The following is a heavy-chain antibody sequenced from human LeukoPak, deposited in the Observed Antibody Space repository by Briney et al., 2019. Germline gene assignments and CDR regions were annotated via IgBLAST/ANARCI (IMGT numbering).Heavy chain of an antibody. Sequence: GGSLRLSCAASGFTFSSYEMNWVRQAPGKGLEWVSYISSSGSTIYYADSVKGRFTISRDNAKNSPYLQMNSLRAEDTAVYYCARTVFNTRYDSSGYYYASPVDYWGQGTLVTVSS. CDR1: GFTFSSYE. D-gene: IGHD3-22*01. CDR2: ISSSGSTI. J-gene: IGHJ4*02. CDR3: ARTVFNTRYDSSGYYYASPVDY. V-gene: IGHV3-48*03.